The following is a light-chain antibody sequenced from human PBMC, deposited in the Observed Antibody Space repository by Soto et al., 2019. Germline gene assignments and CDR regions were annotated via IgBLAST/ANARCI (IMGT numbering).Light chain of an antibody. CDR3: QQRSSWPGT. CDR1: QSVSSY. J-gene: IGKJ1*01. Sequence: EIVLTQSPATLSLSPGERATLSCRASQSVSSYLAWYQQKPGQAPRLLIYDASSRETGVPARFSGSGSETEFTLTISSLEPDDFAVYYCQQRSSWPGTFGQGTRVEIK. CDR2: DAS. V-gene: IGKV3-11*01.